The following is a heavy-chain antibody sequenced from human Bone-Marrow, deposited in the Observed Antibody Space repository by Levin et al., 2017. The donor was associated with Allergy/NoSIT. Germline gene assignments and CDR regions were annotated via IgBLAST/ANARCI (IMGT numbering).Heavy chain of an antibody. D-gene: IGHD3-22*01. CDR2: IWYDGSQK. CDR1: GFTFSSYG. J-gene: IGHJ4*02. V-gene: IGHV3-33*08. CDR3: ARDLGYFDRGGSYFDY. Sequence: GESLKISCVGSGFTFSSYGFHWVRQAPGKGLEWVAVIWYDGSQKYYADSVKGRFTISRDSSKNMLYLQMSSLRAEDTAVYYCARDLGYFDRGGSYFDYWGQGTLVSVSS.